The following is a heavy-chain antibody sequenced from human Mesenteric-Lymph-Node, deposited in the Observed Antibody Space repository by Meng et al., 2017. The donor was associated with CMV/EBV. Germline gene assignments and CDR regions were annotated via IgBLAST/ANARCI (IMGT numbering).Heavy chain of an antibody. V-gene: IGHV4-39*07. D-gene: IGHD6-13*01. CDR3: ARVKGDSSSWYDYFDY. J-gene: IGHJ4*02. CDR2: IYYSGST. Sequence: WVRQPPGKGLEWIGSIYYSGSTYYNPSLKSRVTISVDTSRNQFSLKLSSVTAADTAVYYCARVKGDSSSWYDYFDYWGQGTLVTVSS.